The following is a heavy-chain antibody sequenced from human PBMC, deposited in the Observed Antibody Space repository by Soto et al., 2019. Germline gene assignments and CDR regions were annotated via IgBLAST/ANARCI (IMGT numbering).Heavy chain of an antibody. CDR1: GGSISSSSYY. V-gene: IGHV4-39*07. J-gene: IGHJ4*02. Sequence: SETLSLTCTVFGGSISSSSYYWGWIRQPPGTGLEWIGSIYYSGSTYYNPSLKSRVTISVDTSKNQFSLKLTSVTAADTAVYYCARDKITGLFDYWGQGTLVTVSS. D-gene: IGHD2-8*02. CDR2: IYYSGST. CDR3: ARDKITGLFDY.